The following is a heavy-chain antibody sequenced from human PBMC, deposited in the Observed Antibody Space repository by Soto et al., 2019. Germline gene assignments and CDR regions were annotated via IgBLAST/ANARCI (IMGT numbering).Heavy chain of an antibody. Sequence: PAETLASTFPVSGGSISSYYWSWIRQPPGKVLEWIGYIYYSGSTNYNPSLKSRVTISVDTSKNQFSLKLSSVTAADTSGYYCAGAGGSATVPKWFAPLAHVTLVPI. CDR3: AGAGGSATVPKWFAP. J-gene: IGHJ5*02. CDR1: GGSISSYY. CDR2: IYYSGST. D-gene: IGHD4-4*01. V-gene: IGHV4-59*01.